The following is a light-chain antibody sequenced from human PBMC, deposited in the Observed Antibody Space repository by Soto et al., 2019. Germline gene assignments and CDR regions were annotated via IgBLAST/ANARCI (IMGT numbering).Light chain of an antibody. CDR3: QQYNNWPWT. Sequence: IMLTLSAATLSLNQGERATLSCMASQSVSSYLAWYQQKPGQAPRLLIYDASNRATGIPARFSGSGSGTEFTLTISSLQSVDFAVYSCQQYNNWPWTFGQGTKV. V-gene: IGKV3-11*01. CDR1: QSVSSY. J-gene: IGKJ1*01. CDR2: DAS.